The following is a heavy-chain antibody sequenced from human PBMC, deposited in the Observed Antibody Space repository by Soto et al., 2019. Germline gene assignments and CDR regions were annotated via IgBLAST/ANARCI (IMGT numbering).Heavy chain of an antibody. CDR3: AKHSGRFYYDSSGSYSLDY. D-gene: IGHD3-22*01. CDR2: ISYGGTNE. CDR1: GFTFSSYD. V-gene: IGHV3-30*18. J-gene: IGHJ4*02. Sequence: HPGGSLRLSCAASGFTFSSYDMHWVRQAPGKGLEWVAVISYGGTNENYADSVKGRFTISRDNSKNTLYLQMNSLRAEDTAVYYCAKHSGRFYYDSSGSYSLDYWGKGTLVTVYS.